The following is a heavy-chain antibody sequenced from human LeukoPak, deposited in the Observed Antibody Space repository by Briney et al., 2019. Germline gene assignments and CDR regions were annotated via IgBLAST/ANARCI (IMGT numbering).Heavy chain of an antibody. D-gene: IGHD3-10*01. Sequence: HPGGSLRLSCAASGFTFSSYGMHWVRQAPGKGLEWVAVIWYDGSNKYYADSVKGRFTISRDNSKNTLYLQMNSLRAEDTAVYYCARDFPMVRGVLSYWGQGTLVTVSS. V-gene: IGHV3-33*01. J-gene: IGHJ4*02. CDR1: GFTFSSYG. CDR2: IWYDGSNK. CDR3: ARDFPMVRGVLSY.